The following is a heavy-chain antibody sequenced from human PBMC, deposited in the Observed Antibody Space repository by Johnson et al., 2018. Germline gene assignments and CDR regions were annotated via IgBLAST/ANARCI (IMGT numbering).Heavy chain of an antibody. CDR2: IRSSGSTI. V-gene: IGHV3-11*04. J-gene: IGHJ3*02. D-gene: IGHD3-3*01. CDR1: GFTFSDYY. CDR3: ARPYYGGAFDI. Sequence: QVQLVQSGGGLVQPGGSLRLSCAASGFTFSDYYMSWIRQAPGKGLEWVSYIRSSGSTIYYADSVKGRLTISRDKSKNTVYLQMNNVRADDTAVYYCARPYYGGAFDIWGQGTMVTVYS.